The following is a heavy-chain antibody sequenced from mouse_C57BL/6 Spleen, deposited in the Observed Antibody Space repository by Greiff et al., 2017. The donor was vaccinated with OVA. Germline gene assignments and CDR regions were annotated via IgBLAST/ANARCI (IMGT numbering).Heavy chain of an antibody. D-gene: IGHD6-1*01. CDR2: IYPGDGDT. CDR3: AREGAGNYFDY. CDR1: GYAFSSSW. V-gene: IGHV1-82*01. J-gene: IGHJ2*01. Sequence: VQLQQSGPELVKPGASVKISCKASGYAFSSSWMNWVKQRPGKGLEWIGRIYPGDGDTNYNGKFKGKATLTADKSSSTAYMQLSSLTSEDSAVYFCAREGAGNYFDYWGQGTTLTVSS.